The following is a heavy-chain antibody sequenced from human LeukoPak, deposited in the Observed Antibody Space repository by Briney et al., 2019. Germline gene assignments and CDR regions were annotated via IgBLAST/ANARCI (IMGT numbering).Heavy chain of an antibody. J-gene: IGHJ4*02. CDR1: GGSISSYV. Sequence: PSETLSLTCTVSGGSISSYVWSWIRQPAGKGLEWIGRIYTSGSTNYNPSLKSRVTMSVDTSKNHFSPKLRSMTAADTAVYYCARHETHPFDYWGQGTLVTVSS. CDR3: ARHETHPFDY. V-gene: IGHV4-4*07. CDR2: IYTSGST.